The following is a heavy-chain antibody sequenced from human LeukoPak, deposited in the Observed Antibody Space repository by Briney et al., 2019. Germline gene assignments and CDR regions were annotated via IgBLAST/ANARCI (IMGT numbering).Heavy chain of an antibody. Sequence: SVKVSRKASGGTFSSYAISWVRQAPGQGLEWMGGIIPIFGTANYAQRFQGRVTITTDESTSTAYMELSSLRSEDTAVYYCARGHAGGYYYYMDVWGKGTTVTVSS. D-gene: IGHD3-16*01. CDR2: IIPIFGTA. V-gene: IGHV1-69*05. J-gene: IGHJ6*03. CDR1: GGTFSSYA. CDR3: ARGHAGGYYYYMDV.